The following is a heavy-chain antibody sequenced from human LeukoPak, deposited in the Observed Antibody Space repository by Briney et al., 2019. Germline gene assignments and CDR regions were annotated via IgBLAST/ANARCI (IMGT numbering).Heavy chain of an antibody. CDR1: GFTFSSYS. D-gene: IGHD2-2*01. J-gene: IGHJ6*04. V-gene: IGHV3-21*04. CDR3: AKEGYCSSTSCYGVPDV. CDR2: ISSSSSYI. Sequence: PGGSLRLSCAASGFTFSSYSMNWVRQAPGKGLEWVSSISSSSSYIYYADSVKGRFTISRDNAKNSLYLQMNSLSAEDTAVYSCAKEGYCSSTSCYGVPDVWGKGTTVTISS.